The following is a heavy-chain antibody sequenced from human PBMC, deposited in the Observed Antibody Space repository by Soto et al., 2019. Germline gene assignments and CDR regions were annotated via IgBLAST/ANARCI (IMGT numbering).Heavy chain of an antibody. CDR2: VSYEGSGK. CDR1: GFMFSSYG. V-gene: IGHV3-30*03. J-gene: IGHJ4*02. CDR3: ARGGGQWLVPDY. Sequence: PGGSLRLSCVASGFMFSSYGMHWVRQAPGKGLEWVAVVSYEGSGKYYADSVKGRFTISRDNSKNTLYLQMNSLRAEDTAVYSCARGGGQWLVPDYWGQGTLVTVSS. D-gene: IGHD6-19*01.